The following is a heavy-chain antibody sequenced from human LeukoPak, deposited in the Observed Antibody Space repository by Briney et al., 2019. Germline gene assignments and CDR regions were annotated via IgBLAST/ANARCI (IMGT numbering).Heavy chain of an antibody. D-gene: IGHD1-26*01. CDR3: ATSGSGGNYPLDY. Sequence: PGGSLRLSCAASGFSFGDYTMHWVRQAPGKGLEWVSSITRSSSYIYYADSVKGRFTISRDNAKNSLFLQVNSLRAEDTALYYCATSGSGGNYPLDYWGQGTLVTVSS. J-gene: IGHJ4*02. CDR2: ITRSSSYI. V-gene: IGHV3-21*01. CDR1: GFSFGDYT.